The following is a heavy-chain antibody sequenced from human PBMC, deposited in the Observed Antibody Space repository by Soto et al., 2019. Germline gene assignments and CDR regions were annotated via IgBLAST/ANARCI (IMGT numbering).Heavy chain of an antibody. CDR3: AAGGELGMTWYYYGMDV. V-gene: IGHV1-58*01. Sequence: SVKVSCKASGFTFTSSAVQWVRQARGQRLEWIGWIVVGSGNTNYAQKFQERVTITRDMSTSTAYMELSSLRSEDTAVYYCAAGGELGMTWYYYGMDVWGQGTTVTVSS. J-gene: IGHJ6*02. D-gene: IGHD7-27*01. CDR1: GFTFTSSA. CDR2: IVVGSGNT.